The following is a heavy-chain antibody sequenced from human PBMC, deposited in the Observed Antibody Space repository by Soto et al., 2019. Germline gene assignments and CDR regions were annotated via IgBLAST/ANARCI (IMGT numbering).Heavy chain of an antibody. CDR3: ARQVRDFWSGYYLAGYYGMDV. Sequence: GESLKISCKGSGYSFTSYWIGWVRQMPGKGLEWMGIIYPGDSDTRYSPSFQGQVTISADKSISTAYLQWSSLKASDTAMYYCARQVRDFWSGYYLAGYYGMDVWGQGTTVTVSS. D-gene: IGHD3-3*01. CDR2: IYPGDSDT. V-gene: IGHV5-51*01. J-gene: IGHJ6*02. CDR1: GYSFTSYW.